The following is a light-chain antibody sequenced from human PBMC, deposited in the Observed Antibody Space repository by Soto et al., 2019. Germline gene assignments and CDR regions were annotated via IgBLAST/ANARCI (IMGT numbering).Light chain of an antibody. Sequence: QSVLTQPPSASGAPGQRVTISCSGSSSNIGRNYVNWYQRLPGTAPKLLIYSDNQGPSGVPDRFSGSKSGTSASLAISGLQSEDEADYYCATWDDNLNGLVFGGGTQLTVL. J-gene: IGLJ3*02. CDR2: SDN. CDR1: SSNIGRNY. V-gene: IGLV1-44*01. CDR3: ATWDDNLNGLV.